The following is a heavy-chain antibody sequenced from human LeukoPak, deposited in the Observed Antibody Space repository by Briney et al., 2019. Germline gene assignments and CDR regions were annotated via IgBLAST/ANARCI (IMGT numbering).Heavy chain of an antibody. CDR2: IYLGDTT. Sequence: PSETLSLTCTVSDYSISSGYYWGWIRQPPGQGLEWIASIYLGDTTYYKPSLKSRLTISVDTSKNQLSLTLSSVTAADTAVYYCGSNWSDFDYWGRGTLVTVSS. CDR1: DYSISSGYY. J-gene: IGHJ4*02. D-gene: IGHD1-1*01. V-gene: IGHV4-38-2*02. CDR3: GSNWSDFDY.